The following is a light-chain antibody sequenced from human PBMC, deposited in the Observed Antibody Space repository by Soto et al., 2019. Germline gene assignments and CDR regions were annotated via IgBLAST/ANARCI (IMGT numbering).Light chain of an antibody. Sequence: EIVLTQSPASLSLSPGERATLSCRASQSVDSFLAWYQQKPGRTPRLLIYDTSNRATGIPARFSGSGSGTDFTLIISRLEPEDFAVYYCQVRTDWPPFKYTFGQGTKLEVK. CDR2: DTS. CDR1: QSVDSF. J-gene: IGKJ2*01. CDR3: QVRTDWPPFKYT. V-gene: IGKV3-11*01.